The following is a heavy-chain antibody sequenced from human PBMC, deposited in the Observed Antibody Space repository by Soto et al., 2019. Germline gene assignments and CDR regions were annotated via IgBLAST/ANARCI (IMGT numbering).Heavy chain of an antibody. CDR2: IIISSIPI. V-gene: IGHV3-48*01. Sequence: KGLVCFSYIIISSIPIYYAASVKGRFPISGDNAKNSLYLQMNSLRAEDTAFFYCAREGDSSGCYNWFEPWGQGPLLTVS. CDR3: AREGDSSGCYNWFEP. J-gene: IGHJ5*02. D-gene: IGHD3-22*01.